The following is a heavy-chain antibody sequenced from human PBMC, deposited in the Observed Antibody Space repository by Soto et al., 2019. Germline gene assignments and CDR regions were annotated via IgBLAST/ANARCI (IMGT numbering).Heavy chain of an antibody. Sequence: EVQLVESGGGLVKPGGSLRLSCAASGFTLTNAWMSWVRQAPGKGLEWVGRIKSKADGGTTDYAASVKGRFTIAGDDSKNTLYLQMNSLKTEDTAVYYCITDSREDSSGYHGFFRHWGQGTLVTVSS. CDR2: IKSKADGGTT. J-gene: IGHJ1*01. CDR1: GFTLTNAW. CDR3: ITDSREDSSGYHGFFRH. V-gene: IGHV3-15*01. D-gene: IGHD3-22*01.